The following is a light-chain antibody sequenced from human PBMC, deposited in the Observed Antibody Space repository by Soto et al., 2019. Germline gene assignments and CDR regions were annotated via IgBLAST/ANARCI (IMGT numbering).Light chain of an antibody. Sequence: QSALTQPRSVSGSPRQSVTISCTGTSSDIGGYNYVSWYQQHPGKAPKLMIYTVTKRPSGVPDRFSGSKSDNTASLTISGLQADDEADYYCCSYAGSSSYVFGTGTKLTVL. CDR3: CSYAGSSSYV. CDR2: TVT. CDR1: SSDIGGYNY. V-gene: IGLV2-11*01. J-gene: IGLJ1*01.